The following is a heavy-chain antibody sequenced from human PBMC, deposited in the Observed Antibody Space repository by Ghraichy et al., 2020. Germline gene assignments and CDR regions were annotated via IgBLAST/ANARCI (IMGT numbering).Heavy chain of an antibody. D-gene: IGHD3-10*01. V-gene: IGHV3-23*01. J-gene: IGHJ4*02. CDR2: ISGSGGST. Sequence: GGSLRLSCAASGFTFSSYAMSWVRQAPGKGLEWVSAISGSGGSTYYADSVKGRFTISRDNSKNTLYLQMNSLRAEDTAVYYCARNWPDDSMVRGVIPYYFDYWGQGTLVTVSS. CDR1: GFTFSSYA. CDR3: ARNWPDDSMVRGVIPYYFDY.